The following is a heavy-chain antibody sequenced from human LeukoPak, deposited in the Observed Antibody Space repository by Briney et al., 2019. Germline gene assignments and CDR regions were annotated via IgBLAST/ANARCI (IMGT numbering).Heavy chain of an antibody. D-gene: IGHD6-19*01. V-gene: IGHV4-59*08. CDR3: ARAVSGCFDY. CDR1: GGSMSPYH. J-gene: IGHJ4*02. Sequence: PSETLSPTCTVSGGSMSPYHWGWIRQPPGKGLEWTGYIYYSGSTNYNPSLKSRVTISVDTSKNQFSLKLSSVTAADTAIYYCARAVSGCFDYWGQGTLVTVSS. CDR2: IYYSGST.